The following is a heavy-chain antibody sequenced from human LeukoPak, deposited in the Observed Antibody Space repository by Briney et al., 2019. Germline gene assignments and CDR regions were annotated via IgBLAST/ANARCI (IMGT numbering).Heavy chain of an antibody. CDR1: GFTFSSYA. CDR3: ARDDYGDTKAPFDY. J-gene: IGHJ4*02. Sequence: GRSLRLSCAASGFTFSSYAMHWVRQAPGKGLEWVALISYDGSNKYYADSVKARFIISRDNSKNTVYLQMNSLRAEDTAVYYCARDDYGDTKAPFDYWGQGTLVTVSS. CDR2: ISYDGSNK. D-gene: IGHD4-17*01. V-gene: IGHV3-30*04.